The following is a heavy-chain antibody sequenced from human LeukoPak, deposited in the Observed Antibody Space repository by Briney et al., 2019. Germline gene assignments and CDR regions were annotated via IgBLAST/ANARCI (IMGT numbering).Heavy chain of an antibody. CDR2: ISGTGDST. CDR1: GFTFSNYD. CDR3: AKDTRDILTGYYNTAFDY. V-gene: IGHV3-23*01. J-gene: IGHJ4*02. Sequence: GGTLRLSCAASGFTFSNYDMSWVRQAPGKGLEWVSAISGTGDSTYYADSVTGRFSISRDNSKNTLYVQMNSLRAEDTALYYCAKDTRDILTGYYNTAFDYWGQGTLVTVSS. D-gene: IGHD3-9*01.